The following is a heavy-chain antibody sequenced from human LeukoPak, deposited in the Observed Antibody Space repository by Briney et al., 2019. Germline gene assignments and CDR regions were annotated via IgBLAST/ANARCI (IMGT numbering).Heavy chain of an antibody. J-gene: IGHJ4*02. V-gene: IGHV3-30*04. D-gene: IGHD3-9*01. CDR2: ISYDGSNK. CDR3: ARVPDYDILTGYPDY. Sequence: PGGSLRLSCAASAFTFSSYAMHWVRQAPGKGLEWVAVISYDGSNKYYADSVKGRFTISRDNSKNTLYLQMNSLRAEDTAVYYCARVPDYDILTGYPDYWGQGTLVTVSS. CDR1: AFTFSSYA.